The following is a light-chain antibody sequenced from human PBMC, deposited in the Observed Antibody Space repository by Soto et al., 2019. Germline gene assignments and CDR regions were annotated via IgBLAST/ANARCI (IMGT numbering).Light chain of an antibody. CDR2: AAS. V-gene: IGKV1-9*01. CDR1: QGVANY. J-gene: IGKJ4*01. Sequence: DIQLTQSPSFLSASVGDRVTITCRASQGVANYFAWYQQKPGKAPNLLIYAASTLQGGVPSRFSDSGSGTEFTLTISSLQPEDFATYYCQQLNSYPLTFGGGTKVEIK. CDR3: QQLNSYPLT.